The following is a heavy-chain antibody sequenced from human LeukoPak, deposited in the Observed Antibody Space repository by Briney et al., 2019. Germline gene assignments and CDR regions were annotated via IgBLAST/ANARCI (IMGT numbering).Heavy chain of an antibody. CDR2: INPSGDST. V-gene: IGHV1-46*01. CDR3: ARDQVIVVVPAAMPDY. Sequence: GASVKVSCKASGYTFTSYYMHWVRQAPGQGLEWMGIINPSGDSTSYAQKFQGRVTMTRDTSTSTVYMELSSLRSEDTAVYYCARDQVIVVVPAAMPDYWGQGTLVTVSS. J-gene: IGHJ4*02. CDR1: GYTFTSYY. D-gene: IGHD2-2*01.